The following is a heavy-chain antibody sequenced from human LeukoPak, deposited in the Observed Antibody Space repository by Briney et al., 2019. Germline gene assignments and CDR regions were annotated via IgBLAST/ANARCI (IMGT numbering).Heavy chain of an antibody. D-gene: IGHD3-22*01. CDR1: GYTFTGYY. V-gene: IGHV1-2*02. Sequence: ASVKVSCKASGYTFTGYYMHWVRQAPGQGLEWMGWINPNSGGTKYAQKFQGRVTMTRDTSISTAYMELSRLRSDDTAVYYCARVHYYDSSGYYGNYFDYWGQGTLVTVSS. J-gene: IGHJ4*02. CDR2: INPNSGGT. CDR3: ARVHYYDSSGYYGNYFDY.